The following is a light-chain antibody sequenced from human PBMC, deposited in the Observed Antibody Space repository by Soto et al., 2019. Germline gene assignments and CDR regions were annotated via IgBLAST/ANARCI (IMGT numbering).Light chain of an antibody. CDR1: SSDVGGYNY. CDR3: SSYTSSSTPLYV. Sequence: QSVLTQPASVSGSPGQSITISCTGTSSDVGGYNYVSWYQQHPGKAPKLMIYEVSNRPSGASNRFSGSKSGNTASLTISGLQAEDEADYYCSSYTSSSTPLYVFGTGTKVTVL. V-gene: IGLV2-14*01. J-gene: IGLJ1*01. CDR2: EVS.